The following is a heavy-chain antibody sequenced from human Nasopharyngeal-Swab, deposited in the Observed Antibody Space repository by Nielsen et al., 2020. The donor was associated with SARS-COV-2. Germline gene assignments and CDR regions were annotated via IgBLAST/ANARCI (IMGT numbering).Heavy chain of an antibody. CDR1: GFTFSSYS. V-gene: IGHV3-21*01. CDR3: ARERDCSGGSCPYYYGMDV. J-gene: IGHJ6*02. CDR2: ISSSSSHI. D-gene: IGHD2-15*01. Sequence: GGSLRLSCAASGFTFSSYSMNWVRQAPGKGLEWVSSISSSSSHIYYADSVKGRFTISRDNAKNSLYLQMNSLRAEDTAVYYCARERDCSGGSCPYYYGMDVWGQGTTVTVSS.